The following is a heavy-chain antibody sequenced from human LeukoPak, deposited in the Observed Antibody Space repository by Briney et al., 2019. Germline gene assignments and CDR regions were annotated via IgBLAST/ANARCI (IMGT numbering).Heavy chain of an antibody. CDR1: GYTFTTYS. D-gene: IGHD2-2*02. V-gene: IGHV1-18*01. CDR3: ALYYCSSTSCYTDY. CDR2: ISAIKDKT. Sequence: ASPKVSCKPSGYTFTTYSISWVRQTPRERGEWRGLISAIKDKTNHAQKLQGRAPMTTDTSTSTAYMELRSLRSDDTAVYYCALYYCSSTSCYTDYWGQGTLVTASS. J-gene: IGHJ4*02.